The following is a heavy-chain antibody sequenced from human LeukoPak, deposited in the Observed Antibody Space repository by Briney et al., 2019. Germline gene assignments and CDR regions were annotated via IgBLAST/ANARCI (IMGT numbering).Heavy chain of an antibody. Sequence: SETLSLTCAVYGGSFSGYYWSWIRQPPGKGLVWFGEINHSGSTNYNPSLKSRVTISVDTSKNQFSLKLSSVTAADTAVYYCARGGSSSSGSSSWYYWFDPWGQGTLVTVSP. CDR1: GGSFSGYY. CDR3: ARGGSSSSGSSSWYYWFDP. V-gene: IGHV4-34*01. CDR2: INHSGST. D-gene: IGHD6-13*01. J-gene: IGHJ5*02.